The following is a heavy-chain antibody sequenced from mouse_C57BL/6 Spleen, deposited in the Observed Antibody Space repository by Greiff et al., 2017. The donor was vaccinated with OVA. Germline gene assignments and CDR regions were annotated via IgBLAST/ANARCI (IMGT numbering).Heavy chain of an antibody. CDR2: IWSGGST. CDR3: ASPADGYYVGAMDY. CDR1: GFSLTSYG. Sequence: QVQLKQSGPGLVQPSQSLSITCTVSGFSLTSYGVHWVRQSPGKGLEWLGVIWSGGSTDYNAAFISRLSISKDNSKSQVFFKMNSLQADDTAIYYCASPADGYYVGAMDYWGQGTSVTVSS. V-gene: IGHV2-2*01. J-gene: IGHJ4*01. D-gene: IGHD2-3*01.